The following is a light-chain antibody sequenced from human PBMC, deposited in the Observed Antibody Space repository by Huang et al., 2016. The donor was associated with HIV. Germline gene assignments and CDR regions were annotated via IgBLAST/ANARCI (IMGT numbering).Light chain of an antibody. Sequence: DIVMTQSPATLSVSPGERATLSCRASRSVSSNLAWYQQKPGQAPKLLIYDASTRATGIPARFSGSGSGTESTLTISSLQSEDFAVYYCQQYNNWPANTFGQGTKLEIK. CDR3: QQYNNWPANT. J-gene: IGKJ2*01. CDR2: DAS. CDR1: RSVSSN. V-gene: IGKV3D-15*01.